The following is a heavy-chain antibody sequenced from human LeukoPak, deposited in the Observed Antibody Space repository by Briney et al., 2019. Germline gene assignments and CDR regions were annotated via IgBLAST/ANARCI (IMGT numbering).Heavy chain of an antibody. D-gene: IGHD6-19*01. J-gene: IGHJ1*01. CDR3: AVLNSGWRFQH. CDR2: IYSGGDT. CDR1: WFTVSSNY. V-gene: IGHV3-53*01. Sequence: GGSLRLSCAASWFTVSSNYMSWVRQAPGKGLECVSVIYSGGDTYYADSVKGRFTISRDNSKNTLYLQMNSLRAEDTAVFYCAVLNSGWRFQHWGQGTLVTVSS.